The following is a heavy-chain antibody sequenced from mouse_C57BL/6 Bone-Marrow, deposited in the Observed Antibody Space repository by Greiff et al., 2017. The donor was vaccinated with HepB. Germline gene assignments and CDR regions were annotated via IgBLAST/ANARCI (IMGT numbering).Heavy chain of an antibody. D-gene: IGHD1-1*01. CDR3: ANYYGSSYNWYFDV. V-gene: IGHV5-12*01. CDR2: ISNGGGST. Sequence: EVQVVESGGGLVQPGGSLKLSCAASGFTFSDYYMYWVRQTPEKRLEWVAYISNGGGSTYYPDTVKGRFTISRDNAKNTLYLQMSRLKSEDTAMYYCANYYGSSYNWYFDVWGTGTTVTVSS. J-gene: IGHJ1*03. CDR1: GFTFSDYY.